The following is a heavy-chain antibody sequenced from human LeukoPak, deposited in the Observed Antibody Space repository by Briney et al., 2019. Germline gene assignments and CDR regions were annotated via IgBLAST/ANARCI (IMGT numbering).Heavy chain of an antibody. D-gene: IGHD4-17*01. CDR1: GGTFSSYG. V-gene: IGHV1-18*01. CDR2: ISAYNGNT. Sequence: ASVKVSCKASGGTFSSYGISWVRQAPGQGLEWMGWISAYNGNTNYAQKLQGRDTMTTDTSTSTAYMELRSLRSDDTAVYYCARDSAVTYFDYWGQGTLVTVSS. J-gene: IGHJ4*02. CDR3: ARDSAVTYFDY.